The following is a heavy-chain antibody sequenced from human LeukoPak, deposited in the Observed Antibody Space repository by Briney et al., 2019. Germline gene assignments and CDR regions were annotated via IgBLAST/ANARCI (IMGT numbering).Heavy chain of an antibody. J-gene: IGHJ4*02. V-gene: IGHV1-2*02. CDR1: GYTFTGYY. CDR2: INPNSGGT. Sequence: ASVKVSCKASGYTFTGYYMHWVRQAPGQGLEWMGWINPNSGGTNYAQKFQGRVTMTRDTSISTGYMELSRLRSDDTAVYYCARDIQELKLGYCSSTSCYTGIADYWGQGTLVTVSS. D-gene: IGHD2-2*02. CDR3: ARDIQELKLGYCSSTSCYTGIADY.